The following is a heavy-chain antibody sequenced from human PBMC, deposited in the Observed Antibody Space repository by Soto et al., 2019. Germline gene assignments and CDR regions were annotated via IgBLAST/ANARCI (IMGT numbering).Heavy chain of an antibody. D-gene: IGHD3-3*01. CDR2: ISSSSSTI. Sequence: EVQLVESGGGLVQPGGSLRLSCAASGFTFSSYSMNWVRQAPGKGLEWVSYISSSSSTIYYADSVKGRFTISRDNAKNSLYLQMNSLRDEDTAVYYCAREGGTTYYDFWSGFSAFDIWGQGTMVTVSS. CDR3: AREGGTTYYDFWSGFSAFDI. J-gene: IGHJ3*02. V-gene: IGHV3-48*02. CDR1: GFTFSSYS.